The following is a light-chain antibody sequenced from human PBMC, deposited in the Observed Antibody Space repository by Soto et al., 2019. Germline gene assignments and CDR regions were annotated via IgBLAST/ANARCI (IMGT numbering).Light chain of an antibody. J-gene: IGKJ2*01. V-gene: IGKV2-24*01. CDR2: RVS. Sequence: DVVLTQIPLSSLVTVGQSASISCRSSQSLLHADWQTYLSWFHQKPGQPPRLLIHRVSNRFSEVPDRLSVSGAGTAVTLTISGVEPDDVGMYLCIQATHYRPYTFGQGTKLEI. CDR3: IQATHYRPYT. CDR1: QSLLHADWQTY.